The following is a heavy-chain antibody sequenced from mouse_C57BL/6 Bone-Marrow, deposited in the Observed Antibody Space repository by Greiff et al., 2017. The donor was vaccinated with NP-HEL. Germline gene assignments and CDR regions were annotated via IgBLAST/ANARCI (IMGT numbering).Heavy chain of an antibody. CDR3: ARWVCYDYHYYAMDY. Sequence: QVQLQQPGAELVKPGASVKLSCKASGYTFTSYWMQWVKQRPGQGLEWIGEIDPSDSYTNYNQKFKGKATLTVDKSSSTAYMQLSSLTSEDSAVYYCARWVCYDYHYYAMDYWGQGTSVTVSA. CDR1: GYTFTSYW. J-gene: IGHJ4*01. D-gene: IGHD2-4*01. V-gene: IGHV1-50*01. CDR2: IDPSDSYT.